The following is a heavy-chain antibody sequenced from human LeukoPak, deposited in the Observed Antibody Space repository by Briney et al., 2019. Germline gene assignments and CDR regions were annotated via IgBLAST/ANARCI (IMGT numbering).Heavy chain of an antibody. V-gene: IGHV1-69*04. CDR1: GGTFSSYA. J-gene: IGHJ4*02. D-gene: IGHD3-22*01. Sequence: ASVKVSCKASGGTFSSYAISWVRQAPGQGLEWMGRIIPILGIANYAQKFQGRVTITADKSTSTAYMELSSLRSEDTAVYYCARDPYYYDSSGYYYESFDYWGQGTLVTVSS. CDR2: IIPILGIA. CDR3: ARDPYYYDSSGYYYESFDY.